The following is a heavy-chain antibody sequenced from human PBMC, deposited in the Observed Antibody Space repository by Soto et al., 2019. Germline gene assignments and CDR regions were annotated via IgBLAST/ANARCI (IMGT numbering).Heavy chain of an antibody. D-gene: IGHD1-26*01. V-gene: IGHV3-21*01. Sequence: GGSLRLSCAASGFTFSSYSMNWVRQAPWKGLEWVSSISSSSSYIYYADSVKGRFTISRDNAKNSLYLQMNSLRAEDTAVYYCARAISSYYDPWGQGTLVTVSS. CDR1: GFTFSSYS. J-gene: IGHJ5*02. CDR3: ARAISSYYDP. CDR2: ISSSSSYI.